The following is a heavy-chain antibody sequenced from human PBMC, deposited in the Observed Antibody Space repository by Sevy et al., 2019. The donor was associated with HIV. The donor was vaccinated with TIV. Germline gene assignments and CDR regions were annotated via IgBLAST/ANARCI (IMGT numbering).Heavy chain of an antibody. D-gene: IGHD2-8*01. Sequence: EGSLRLSCAASGFTFAKYSMSWVRQAPGKELEWVSTFAFGCGRINYADSVKGRFTISRDDSKNTLFLQMNSLRAEDTATYFCAREGCTQPHDYWGQGTLVTVSS. V-gene: IGHV3-23*01. CDR2: FAFGCGRI. CDR1: GFTFAKYS. J-gene: IGHJ4*02. CDR3: AREGCTQPHDY.